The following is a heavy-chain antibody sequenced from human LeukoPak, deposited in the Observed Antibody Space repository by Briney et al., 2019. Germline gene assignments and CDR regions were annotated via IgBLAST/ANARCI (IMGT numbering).Heavy chain of an antibody. V-gene: IGHV1-3*03. D-gene: IGHD6-19*01. CDR1: GYTFANYA. Sequence: ASVKVSCKASGYTFANYAIHWVRHAPGQRLEWMGWINTRSGDPEYSHEFQGRVTISRDIAESTASMELRSLRSDDMGVYYCARDSGRGWYEFRWGQGTLVIVSS. J-gene: IGHJ4*02. CDR2: INTRSGDP. CDR3: ARDSGRGWYEFR.